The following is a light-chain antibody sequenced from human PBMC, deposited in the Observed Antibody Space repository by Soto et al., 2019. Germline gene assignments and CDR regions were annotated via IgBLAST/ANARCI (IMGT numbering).Light chain of an antibody. CDR3: SSYAGGNNWV. V-gene: IGLV2-8*01. J-gene: IGLJ3*02. CDR2: DVN. Sequence: QSALTQPPSASGSPGQSLTISCTGTSSDVGAHNDVSWYQQNPGKAPKLMLYDVNKRPSGVPDRFSGSKSGNTASLTVSGLQAEDEADYYCSSYAGGNNWVFGGGTKLTVL. CDR1: SSDVGAHND.